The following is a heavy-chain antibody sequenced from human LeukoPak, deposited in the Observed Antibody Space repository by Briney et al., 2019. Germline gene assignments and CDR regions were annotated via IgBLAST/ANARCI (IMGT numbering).Heavy chain of an antibody. CDR2: IWYDGSNK. V-gene: IGHV3-33*08. D-gene: IGHD4-23*01. CDR1: GFTFSNAW. CDR3: ARGGGGNRYYFDY. Sequence: GGSLRLSCAASGFTFSNAWMSWVRQAPGKGLEWVAVIWYDGSNKYYADSVKGRFTISRDNSKNTLYLQMNSLRAEDTAVYYCARGGGGNRYYFDYWGQGTLVTVSS. J-gene: IGHJ4*02.